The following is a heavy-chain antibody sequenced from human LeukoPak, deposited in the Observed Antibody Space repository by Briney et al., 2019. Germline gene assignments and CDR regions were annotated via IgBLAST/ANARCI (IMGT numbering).Heavy chain of an antibody. CDR3: AKVLGYSNYVSGY. Sequence: GGSLRLSCADSGFTFSSYAMSWVRQAPGKGLEWVSAISGSGGSTYYADSVKGRFTISRDNSKNTLYLQMNSLRAEGTAVYYCAKVLGYSNYVSGYWGQGTLVTVSS. V-gene: IGHV3-23*01. J-gene: IGHJ4*02. D-gene: IGHD4-11*01. CDR1: GFTFSSYA. CDR2: ISGSGGST.